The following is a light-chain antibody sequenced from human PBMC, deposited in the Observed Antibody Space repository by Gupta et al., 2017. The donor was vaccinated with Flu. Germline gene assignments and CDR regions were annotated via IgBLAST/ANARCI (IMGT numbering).Light chain of an antibody. J-gene: IGKJ2*01. CDR1: QSITSTN. CDR3: HQGGSTPET. Sequence: EIVLTQSPGTLSFSPGERATLSCRASQSITSTNLAWYQQKPGQAPRLLMNGASSRATGVPDRFSGSGSATDFTLTISRRDPEDFAIYYCHQGGSTPETFGQGTRLQIK. V-gene: IGKV3-20*01. CDR2: GAS.